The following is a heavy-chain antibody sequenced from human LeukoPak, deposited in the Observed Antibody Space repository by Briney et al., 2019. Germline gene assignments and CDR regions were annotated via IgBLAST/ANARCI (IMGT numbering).Heavy chain of an antibody. CDR1: GFTFDDYA. V-gene: IGHV3-9*01. CDR3: AKTVWQQLVHPFDY. J-gene: IGHJ4*02. Sequence: GRSLRLSCAASGFTFDDYAMHWVRQAPGKGLEWVSGISWNSGSIGYADSVKGRFTISRDNAKNSLYLQMNSLRAEGTASYYCAKTVWQQLVHPFDYWGQGTLVTVSS. D-gene: IGHD6-13*01. CDR2: ISWNSGSI.